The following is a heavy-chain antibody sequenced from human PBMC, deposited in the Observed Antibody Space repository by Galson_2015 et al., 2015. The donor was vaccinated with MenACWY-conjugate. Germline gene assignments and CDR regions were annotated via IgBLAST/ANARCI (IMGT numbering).Heavy chain of an antibody. Sequence: SLRLSCAASGFTFRNYWITWVRQAPGEGLEWVASIKKDGSEKYYVDSVKGRFTISRDNAKNSMYLEMNSLRVEDTAVYSCARGHYGMDVWGQGATVTASS. CDR3: ARGHYGMDV. CDR2: IKKDGSEK. V-gene: IGHV3-7*03. J-gene: IGHJ6*02. CDR1: GFTFRNYW.